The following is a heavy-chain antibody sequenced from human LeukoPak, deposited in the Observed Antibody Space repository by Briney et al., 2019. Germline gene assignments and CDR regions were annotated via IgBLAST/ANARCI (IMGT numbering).Heavy chain of an antibody. Sequence: EASVKVSCKASGGTFSSYAISWVRQAPGQGLEWRGGIIPIFGTANYAQKFQGRVTITTDESTSTAYMELSSLRSEDTAVYYCARHYRGSSSSHAEYYYYYYYMDVWGKGTTVTVSS. J-gene: IGHJ6*03. V-gene: IGHV1-69*05. D-gene: IGHD6-6*01. CDR1: GGTFSSYA. CDR2: IIPIFGTA. CDR3: ARHYRGSSSSHAEYYYYYYYMDV.